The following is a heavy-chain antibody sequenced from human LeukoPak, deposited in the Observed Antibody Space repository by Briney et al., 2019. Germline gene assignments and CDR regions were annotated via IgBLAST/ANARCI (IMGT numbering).Heavy chain of an antibody. CDR2: IRYDGSNK. Sequence: GGSLRLSCAASGFTFSSYGMHWVRQAPGKGLEWVAFIRYDGSNKYYADSVKGRSTISRDNSKNTLYLQMNSLRAEDTAVYYCAKAQYDFWSGADYWGQGTLVTVSS. J-gene: IGHJ4*02. CDR3: AKAQYDFWSGADY. D-gene: IGHD3-3*01. CDR1: GFTFSSYG. V-gene: IGHV3-30*02.